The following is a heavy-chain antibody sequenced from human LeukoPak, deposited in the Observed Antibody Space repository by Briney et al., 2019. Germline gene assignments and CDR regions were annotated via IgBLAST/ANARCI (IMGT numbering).Heavy chain of an antibody. Sequence: GASVKVSCKVSGYTFTDYNMHWVRQAPGQGLEWMGRIYPNTGGTSYAQDFQGRVTLTRDTSISTVYMELNRLNSDDTAIYYCGRGNGYGLDYWGQGTLVTVSS. CDR3: GRGNGYGLDY. J-gene: IGHJ4*02. CDR1: GYTFTDYN. V-gene: IGHV1-2*06. D-gene: IGHD5-18*01. CDR2: IYPNTGGT.